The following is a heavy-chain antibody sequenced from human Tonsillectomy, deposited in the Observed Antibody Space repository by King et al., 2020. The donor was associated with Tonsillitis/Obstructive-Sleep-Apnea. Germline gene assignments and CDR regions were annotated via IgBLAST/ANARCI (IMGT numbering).Heavy chain of an antibody. CDR2: INPNSGGT. CDR1: GYTFTDYY. D-gene: IGHD5-12*01. V-gene: IGHV1-2*06. Sequence: VQLVESGAEVKKPGASVKVSCKASGYTFTDYYLYWVRQAPGQGLEWMGRINPNSGGTNYAQRFQGRVTMTRDTSISTAYMELSRLRSDDTAVYYCARDFEWLRRGSYYYYYMDVWGKGTTVTVSS. J-gene: IGHJ6*03. CDR3: ARDFEWLRRGSYYYYYMDV.